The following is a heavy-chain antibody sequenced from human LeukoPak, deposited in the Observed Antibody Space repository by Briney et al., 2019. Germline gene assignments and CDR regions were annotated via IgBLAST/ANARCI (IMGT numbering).Heavy chain of an antibody. CDR3: ARDDFEYSVHYGMDV. CDR1: GGSISTYY. D-gene: IGHD3-9*01. CDR2: VHRSGNT. V-gene: IGHV4-4*07. Sequence: SETLSLTCSVSGGSISTYYWSWIRQPAGKGLEWIGRVHRSGNTNYNPSLQSRVTMSVDTSKNQISLRLRFVTAADAAVYYCARDDFEYSVHYGMDVWGQGTAVTVSS. J-gene: IGHJ6*02.